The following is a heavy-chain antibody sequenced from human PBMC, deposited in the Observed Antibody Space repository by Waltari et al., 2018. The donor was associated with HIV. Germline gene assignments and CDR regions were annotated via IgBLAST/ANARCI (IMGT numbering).Heavy chain of an antibody. Sequence: EVQLVESGGGLVQPGGSLRLSCEGSGFTLSSYSMSWVRQAPGKGLEWVSYIICSSSTIYYTDSVKGRFTISRDNAKNSLYLQMNSLRAEDTAVYYCARVVYDSSGYWFAYWGQGTLVTVSS. D-gene: IGHD3-22*01. CDR1: GFTLSSYS. CDR2: IICSSSTI. J-gene: IGHJ4*02. CDR3: ARVVYDSSGYWFAY. V-gene: IGHV3-48*01.